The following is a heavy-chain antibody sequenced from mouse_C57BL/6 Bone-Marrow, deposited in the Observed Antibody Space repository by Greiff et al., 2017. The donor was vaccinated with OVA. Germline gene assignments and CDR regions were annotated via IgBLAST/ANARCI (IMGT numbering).Heavy chain of an antibody. V-gene: IGHV5-4*01. D-gene: IGHD1-1*01. CDR2: ISDGGSYT. Sequence: EVKVVESGGGLVKPGGSLKLSCAASGFTFSSYAMSWVRQTPEKRLEWVATISDGGSYTYYPDNVKGRFTISRDNAKNNLYLQMSHLKSEDTAMYYCARDYYGSSYDDWGQGTTLTVSS. CDR1: GFTFSSYA. CDR3: ARDYYGSSYDD. J-gene: IGHJ2*01.